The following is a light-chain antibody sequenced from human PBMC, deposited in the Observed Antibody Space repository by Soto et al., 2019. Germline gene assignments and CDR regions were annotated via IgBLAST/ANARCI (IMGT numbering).Light chain of an antibody. CDR3: QHYNSYSEA. Sequence: DIQITQSPSTLSGSVGDRVTITCRASQTISSWLAWYQQKPGKAPKLLIYKASTLKSGVPSRFRGSGSGTEFTLPISSLQPDDFATYYCQHYNSYSEAFGQGTKVDIK. J-gene: IGKJ1*01. V-gene: IGKV1-5*03. CDR1: QTISSW. CDR2: KAS.